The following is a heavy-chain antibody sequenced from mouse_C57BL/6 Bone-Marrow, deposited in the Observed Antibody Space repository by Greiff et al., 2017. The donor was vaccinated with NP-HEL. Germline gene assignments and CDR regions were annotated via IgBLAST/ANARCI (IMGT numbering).Heavy chain of an antibody. CDR2: IHPNSGST. J-gene: IGHJ2*01. Sequence: QVHVKQPGAELVKPGASVKLSCKASGYTFTSYWMHWVKQRPGQGLEWIGMIHPNSGSTNYNEKFKSKATLTVDKSSSTAYMQLSSLTSEDSAVYYCARHYGSSYKDFDYWGQGTTLTVSS. D-gene: IGHD1-1*01. CDR3: ARHYGSSYKDFDY. V-gene: IGHV1-64*01. CDR1: GYTFTSYW.